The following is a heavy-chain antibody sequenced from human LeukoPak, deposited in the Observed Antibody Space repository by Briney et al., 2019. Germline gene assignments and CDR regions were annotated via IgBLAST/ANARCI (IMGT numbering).Heavy chain of an antibody. D-gene: IGHD6-19*01. CDR2: ISAYNGNT. J-gene: IGHJ4*02. Sequence: ASVKVSCKASGYTFTSYGISWVRQAPGQGLEWMGWISAYNGNTNYAQKLQGRVIMTTDTSTSTAYMELRSLRSDDTAVYYCAKSSSGWYGEYFDYWGQGTLVTVSS. CDR1: GYTFTSYG. V-gene: IGHV1-18*01. CDR3: AKSSSGWYGEYFDY.